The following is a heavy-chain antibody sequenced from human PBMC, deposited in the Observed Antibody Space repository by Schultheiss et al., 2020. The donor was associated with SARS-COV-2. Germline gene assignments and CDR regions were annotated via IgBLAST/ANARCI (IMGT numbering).Heavy chain of an antibody. V-gene: IGHV3-21*01. CDR2: ISSSSSYI. Sequence: GGSLRLSCAASGFTFSSYSMNWVRQAPGKGLEWVSSISSSSSYIYYADSVKGRFTISRDNAKNSLYLQMNSLRAEDTAVYYCARVVKTTVTDYWGQGTLVTVSS. CDR1: GFTFSSYS. CDR3: ARVVKTTVTDY. D-gene: IGHD4-17*01. J-gene: IGHJ4*02.